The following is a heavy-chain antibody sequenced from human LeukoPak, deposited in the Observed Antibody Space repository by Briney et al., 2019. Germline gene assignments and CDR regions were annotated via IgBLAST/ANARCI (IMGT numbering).Heavy chain of an antibody. Sequence: SETLSLTCAVYGGSLSGYYWSWIRQPPGQGLEWIGEINHRGSTNYNPSLKSRVTISVDTSKNQFSLKLSSVTAADTAVYNGARVVRITMIVVVTRDAFDIWGQGTMVTVSS. J-gene: IGHJ3*02. V-gene: IGHV4-34*01. CDR3: ARVVRITMIVVVTRDAFDI. CDR2: INHRGST. D-gene: IGHD3-22*01. CDR1: GGSLSGYY.